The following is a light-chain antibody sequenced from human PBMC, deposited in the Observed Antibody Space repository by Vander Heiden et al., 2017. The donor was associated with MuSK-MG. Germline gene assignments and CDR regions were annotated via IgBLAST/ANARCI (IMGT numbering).Light chain of an antibody. J-gene: IGKJ1*01. CDR1: QSVLYSSNNKNY. Sequence: DIVMTQSPDSLAVSLGERATINCKPSQSVLYSSNNKNYLAWYQQKPGQPPKLLIYWASTRESGVPDRFSGSASGTDFTLTISILHAEDVAVYYCQQYDSAPSTFGPGTKVXMK. CDR2: WAS. V-gene: IGKV4-1*01. CDR3: QQYDSAPST.